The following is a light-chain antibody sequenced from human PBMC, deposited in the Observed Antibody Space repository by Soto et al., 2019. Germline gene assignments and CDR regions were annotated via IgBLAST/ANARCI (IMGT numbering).Light chain of an antibody. CDR1: QGLSKY. Sequence: DIQMTQSPSSLSASVGDRVTIACRASQGLSKYLAWYHQKPGKVPKLLIYAASTLQSGVPSRFSGSGSGTDFTLTISSLQPEDVATYYCQKYTSAPYTFGQGTKLEIK. CDR3: QKYTSAPYT. CDR2: AAS. V-gene: IGKV1-27*01. J-gene: IGKJ2*01.